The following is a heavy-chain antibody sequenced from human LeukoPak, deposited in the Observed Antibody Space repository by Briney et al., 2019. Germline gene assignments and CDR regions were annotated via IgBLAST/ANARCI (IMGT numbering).Heavy chain of an antibody. J-gene: IGHJ6*04. Sequence: SETLSLTCAVYGGSFSGYYWSWIRQPPGKGLXXXXXXXXXXXTNYNPSLRSRVTISVDTSKNQFSLKLSSVTTADTAVYYCARRGITMVRGVTGYYYYYGMDVWGKGTTVTVSS. V-gene: IGHV4-34*01. CDR1: GGSFSGYY. D-gene: IGHD3-10*01. CDR2: XXXXXXT. CDR3: ARRGITMVRGVTGYYYYYGMDV.